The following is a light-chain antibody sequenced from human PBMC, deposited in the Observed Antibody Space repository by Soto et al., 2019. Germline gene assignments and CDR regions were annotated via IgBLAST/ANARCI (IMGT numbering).Light chain of an antibody. CDR3: CSYVGASTYV. J-gene: IGLJ1*01. CDR1: TSLVGTYNF. V-gene: IGLV2-23*01. CDR2: EDT. Sequence: QSVLTQPASVSGSPGQSITISCTGTTSLVGTYNFVFWYLQHPGKAPQVLIYEDTKRPSGVSNRFSGSTSGSTASLTISGLQAEDEADYYCCSYVGASTYVFGTGTKVTVL.